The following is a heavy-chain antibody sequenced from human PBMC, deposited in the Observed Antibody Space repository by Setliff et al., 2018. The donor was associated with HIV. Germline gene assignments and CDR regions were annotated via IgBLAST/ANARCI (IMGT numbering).Heavy chain of an antibody. CDR2: ISAYNGNT. CDR3: ARAAVAGPWRKLDY. V-gene: IGHV1-18*01. Sequence: ASVKVSCKASGYTFTSFGISWVRQAPGQGLEWMGRISAYNGNTDHAQRLQGRVTMTTDTSTRTAYIELRSLRSDDTAVYYCARAAVAGPWRKLDYWGQGTLVTVSS. J-gene: IGHJ4*02. CDR1: GYTFTSFG. D-gene: IGHD6-19*01.